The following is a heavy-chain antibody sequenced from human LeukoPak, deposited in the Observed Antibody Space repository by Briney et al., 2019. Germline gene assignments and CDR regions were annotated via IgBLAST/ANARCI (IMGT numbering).Heavy chain of an antibody. CDR1: GGTISSSNW. CDR2: IYHSGST. J-gene: IGHJ3*02. Sequence: SGTLSLTCAVSGGTISSSNWWSWVRQPPGKGLEWMGEIYHSGSTNYNPSLKRRVTISVDKSKNQFSLKLSSVTAADTAVYYCASQPYYYYDSSTDAFDIWGQGTMVTVSS. CDR3: ASQPYYYYDSSTDAFDI. D-gene: IGHD3-22*01. V-gene: IGHV4-4*02.